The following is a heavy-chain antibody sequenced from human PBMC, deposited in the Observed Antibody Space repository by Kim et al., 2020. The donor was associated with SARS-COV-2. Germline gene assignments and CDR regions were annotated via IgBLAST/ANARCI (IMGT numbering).Heavy chain of an antibody. V-gene: IGHV4-34*01. CDR2: INHSGST. Sequence: SETLSLTCAVYGGSFSGYYWSWIRQPPGKGLEWIGEINHSGSTNNNPSLKSRFTISVDTSKNQFSLKLSSVTAADTAGYYCAGLPPMVRGVRGMDVWGHGTTVTVSS. J-gene: IGHJ6*02. CDR3: AGLPPMVRGVRGMDV. D-gene: IGHD3-10*01. CDR1: GGSFSGYY.